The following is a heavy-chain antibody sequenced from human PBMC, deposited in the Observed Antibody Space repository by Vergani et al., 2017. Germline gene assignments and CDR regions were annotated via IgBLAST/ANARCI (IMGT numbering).Heavy chain of an antibody. CDR3: GSFGRIGGGAFDI. CDR2: IIPILGIA. V-gene: IGHV1-69*02. J-gene: IGHJ3*02. D-gene: IGHD3-16*01. CDR1: GGTFSSYT. Sequence: QVQLVQSGAEVKKPGSSVKVSCKASGGTFSSYTISWVRQAPGQGLGWMGRIIPILGIANYAQKFQGRVTITADKSTSTAYMELSSLRSEDTAVYYWGSFGRIGGGAFDIWGQGTMVTVSS.